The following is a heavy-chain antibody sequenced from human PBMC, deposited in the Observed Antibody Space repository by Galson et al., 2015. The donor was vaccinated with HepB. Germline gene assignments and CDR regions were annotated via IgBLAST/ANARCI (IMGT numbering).Heavy chain of an antibody. CDR1: GYTFTSYA. CDR3: ARDWGLLSNWFDP. CDR2: INAGNGNT. D-gene: IGHD3-10*01. Sequence: SVKVSCKASGYTFTSYAMHWVRQAPGQRLEWMGWINAGNGNTKYSQKFQGSVTITRDTSASTAYMELSSLRSEDTAVYYCARDWGLLSNWFDPWGQGTLVTVSS. J-gene: IGHJ5*02. V-gene: IGHV1-3*01.